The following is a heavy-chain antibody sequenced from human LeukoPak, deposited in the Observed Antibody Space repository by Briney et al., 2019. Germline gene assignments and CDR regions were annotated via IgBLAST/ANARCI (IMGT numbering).Heavy chain of an antibody. CDR1: GFTFSSYG. D-gene: IGHD3-3*01. CDR2: INHSGST. V-gene: IGHV4-34*01. J-gene: IGHJ4*02. Sequence: GSLRLSCAASGFTFSSYGMHWVRQPPGKGLEWIGEINHSGSTNYNPSLKSRVTISVDTSKNQFSLKLSSVTAADTAVYYCARGGYDFWSGYPFDYWGQGTLVTVSS. CDR3: ARGGYDFWSGYPFDY.